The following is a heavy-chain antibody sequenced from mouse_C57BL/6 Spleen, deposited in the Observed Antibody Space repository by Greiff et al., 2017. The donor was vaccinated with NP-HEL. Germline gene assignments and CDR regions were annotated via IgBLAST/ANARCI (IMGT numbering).Heavy chain of an antibody. CDR2: IYPGSGST. V-gene: IGHV1-55*01. D-gene: IGHD1-1*01. CDR3: AFYGSSLDY. CDR1: GYTFTSYW. J-gene: IGHJ2*01. Sequence: VQLQQSGAELVKPGASVKMSCKASGYTFTSYWITWVKQRPGQGLEWIGDIYPGSGSTNYNEKFKSKATLTVDTSSSTAYIQRSSLTSEDSAVYYGAFYGSSLDYWGQGTTLTVSS.